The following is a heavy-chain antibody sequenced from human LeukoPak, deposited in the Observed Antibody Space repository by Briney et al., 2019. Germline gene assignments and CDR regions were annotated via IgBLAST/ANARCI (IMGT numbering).Heavy chain of an antibody. CDR2: IKQDGSEK. CDR3: AKSGSGYYI. CDR1: GFTFSSDW. V-gene: IGHV3-7*03. Sequence: GGSLRLSCAASGFTFSSDWMSWVRQAPGKGLGWVANIKQDGSEKYYVDSVKGRFTISRDNAKNSLYLQMNSLRAEDTAIYYCAKSGSGYYIWGQGTLVTVSS. D-gene: IGHD3-3*01. J-gene: IGHJ4*02.